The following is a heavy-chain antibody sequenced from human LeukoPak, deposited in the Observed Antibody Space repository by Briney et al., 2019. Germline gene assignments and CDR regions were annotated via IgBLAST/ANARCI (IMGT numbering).Heavy chain of an antibody. CDR3: ARGTVLTTIFGVSTQTNDAFDI. CDR2: INHIVST. J-gene: IGHJ3*02. Sequence: PSETLSLTCAVYGGSFSGYYWSWIRQPPGKGLGWIGEINHIVSTNYNPSLKSGVTISVQTSNNQLSLKLSSVTAADTAVYYCARGTVLTTIFGVSTQTNDAFDIWGQGTMVTVSS. V-gene: IGHV4-34*01. CDR1: GGSFSGYY. D-gene: IGHD3-3*01.